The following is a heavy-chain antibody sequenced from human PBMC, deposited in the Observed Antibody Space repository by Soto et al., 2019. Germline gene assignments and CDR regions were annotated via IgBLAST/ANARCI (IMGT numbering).Heavy chain of an antibody. D-gene: IGHD3-3*01. V-gene: IGHV3-23*01. J-gene: IGHJ5*02. CDR2: ISGSGGST. Sequence: GGSLRLSCAASGFTFSSYAMSWVRQAPGKGLEWVSAISGSGGSTYYADSVKGRFTISRDNSKNTLYLQMNSLRAEDTAVYYCAKPLHYDFWSEGWFDPWGQGTLVTVSS. CDR3: AKPLHYDFWSEGWFDP. CDR1: GFTFSSYA.